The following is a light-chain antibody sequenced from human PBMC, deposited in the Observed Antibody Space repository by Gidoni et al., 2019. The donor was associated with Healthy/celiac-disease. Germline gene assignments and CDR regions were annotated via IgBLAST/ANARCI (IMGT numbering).Light chain of an antibody. CDR1: QSGSSY. Sequence: IVLTLSLATLSLSAGERATLSCRASQSGSSYLAWYQQKPGQDPRHLIYDASNRVTSIPARFSGSGSGTDFIITISSLEHEEFAVYYCQQRSNWPQITFGGGTKVEIK. CDR2: DAS. V-gene: IGKV3-11*01. CDR3: QQRSNWPQIT. J-gene: IGKJ4*01.